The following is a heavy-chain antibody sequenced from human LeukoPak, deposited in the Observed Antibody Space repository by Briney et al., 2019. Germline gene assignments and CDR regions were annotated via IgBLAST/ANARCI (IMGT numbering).Heavy chain of an antibody. Sequence: ASVKVSCKASGYTFTSYYMHWVRQAPGQGLEWMGIINPSGGSTSYAQKFQGRVTMTRDTSTSTVYMKVSSLRSEDTAVYYCARGTADFWSGYSSHFDYWGQGTLVTVSS. CDR3: ARGTADFWSGYSSHFDY. J-gene: IGHJ4*02. V-gene: IGHV1-46*01. D-gene: IGHD3-3*01. CDR2: INPSGGST. CDR1: GYTFTSYY.